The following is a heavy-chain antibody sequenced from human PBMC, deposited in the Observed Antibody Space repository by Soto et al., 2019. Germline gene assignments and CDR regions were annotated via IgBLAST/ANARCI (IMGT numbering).Heavy chain of an antibody. Sequence: PGGSLRLSCAASGFTFSSYGMHWVRQAPGKGLEWVAVISYDGSNKYYADSVKGRFTISRENSKNTLYLQMNSLRAEDTAVYYCAKEVIKLWPYFDYWGQGTMVTVSS. CDR3: AKEVIKLWPYFDY. D-gene: IGHD5-18*01. CDR1: GFTFSSYG. V-gene: IGHV3-30*18. J-gene: IGHJ4*02. CDR2: ISYDGSNK.